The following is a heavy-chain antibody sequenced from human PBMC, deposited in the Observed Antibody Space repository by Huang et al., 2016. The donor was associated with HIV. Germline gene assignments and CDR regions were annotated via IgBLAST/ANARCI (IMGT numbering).Heavy chain of an antibody. V-gene: IGHV3-30*18. CDR2: ISYDGNKK. CDR1: GFSFRNYG. Sequence: QVQLVESGGGVVQPGRSLRLSCAASGFSFRNYGIHWVRQAPGKGWGGVAVISYDGNKKYYADSLKGRFTISRDNSNNTLCLQMNSLRAEDTAVYYCGKDWTGSSGWFTLHYYYYGMDVWGQGTTVTVSS. CDR3: GKDWTGSSGWFTLHYYYYGMDV. J-gene: IGHJ6*02. D-gene: IGHD6-19*01.